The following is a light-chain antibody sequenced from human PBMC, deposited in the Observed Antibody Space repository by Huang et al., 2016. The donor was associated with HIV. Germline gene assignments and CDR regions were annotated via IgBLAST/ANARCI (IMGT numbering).Light chain of an antibody. J-gene: IGKJ1*01. CDR1: QNVLHSSNNKNY. Sequence: DIVMTQSPDSLAVSLGERATINCKSSQNVLHSSNNKNYLAWYQQKPGQPPELLIYWASTRESGFPDRFSGSGSGTDFTLTISSLQAEDVAVYYCQQYYSIPWTFGQGTKVEIK. V-gene: IGKV4-1*01. CDR3: QQYYSIPWT. CDR2: WAS.